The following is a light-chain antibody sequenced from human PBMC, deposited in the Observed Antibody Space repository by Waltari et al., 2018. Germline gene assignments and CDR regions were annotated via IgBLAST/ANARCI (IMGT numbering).Light chain of an antibody. CDR3: QQSYGTPRGT. CDR2: AAS. CDR1: QSISSY. Sequence: DIQMTQSPSSLSASVGDRVTIPCRASQSISSYLNWYQQKPGKAPKLLIYAASSLQSGVPSRFSGSGSGTDFTLTISSLQPEDFATYYCQQSYGTPRGTFGGGTKVEIK. V-gene: IGKV1-39*01. J-gene: IGKJ4*01.